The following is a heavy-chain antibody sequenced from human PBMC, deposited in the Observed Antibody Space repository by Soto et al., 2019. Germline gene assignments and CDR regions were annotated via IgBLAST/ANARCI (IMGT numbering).Heavy chain of an antibody. Sequence: GGSLRLSCAVSGFTLTNVWMNWVRQAPGRGLEFVANINQDGSVKNHADSVKGRFTISRDNAEKSLFLQMNSLRVDDTALYFCARDPGYSAFDIWGHGTMVTVSS. CDR3: ARDPGYSAFDI. J-gene: IGHJ3*02. V-gene: IGHV3-7*04. CDR1: GFTLTNVW. D-gene: IGHD5-18*01. CDR2: INQDGSVK.